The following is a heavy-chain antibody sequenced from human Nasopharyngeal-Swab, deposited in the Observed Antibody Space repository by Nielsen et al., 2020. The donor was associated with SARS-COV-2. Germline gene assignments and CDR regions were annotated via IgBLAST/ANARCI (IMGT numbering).Heavy chain of an antibody. V-gene: IGHV5-51*01. CDR2: IYPGDSDT. Sequence: GESLKISCKGSGYSFTSYWIGWVRQMPGKGLEWMGIIYPGDSDTRYSPSFQGQVTISADKSLSTAYLQWRSLKASDTAMYYCAGAKAMITFGGVIVSDYYYGMDVWGQGTTVTVSS. J-gene: IGHJ6*02. D-gene: IGHD3-16*02. CDR3: AGAKAMITFGGVIVSDYYYGMDV. CDR1: GYSFTSYW.